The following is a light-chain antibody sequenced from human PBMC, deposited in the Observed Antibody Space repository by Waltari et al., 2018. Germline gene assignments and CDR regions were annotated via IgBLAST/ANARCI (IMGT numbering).Light chain of an antibody. CDR2: SAS. J-gene: IGKJ3*01. Sequence: LTQSPATLSLSPGERATLSCRASQSVSSKLAWYQQKPGQAPRLLIHSASSRATGIPARFSGSGSGTEFTLTISRLEPEDVGVYHCYQHSSGYFTFGPGTKLDIK. CDR1: QSVSSK. CDR3: YQHSSGYFT. V-gene: IGKV3-11*01.